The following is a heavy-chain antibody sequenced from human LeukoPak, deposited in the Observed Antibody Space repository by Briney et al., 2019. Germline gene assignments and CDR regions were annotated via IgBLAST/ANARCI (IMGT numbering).Heavy chain of an antibody. D-gene: IGHD2-15*01. CDR2: ISYDGSNK. Sequence: PGGSLRLSCAASGFTFSSYGMHWVRQAPGKGLEWVAVISYDGSNKYYADSVKGRFTISRDNSKNTLYLQMNSLRAEDTAVYYCANGEGSCSGGSCYSLSFDYWGQGTLVTVSS. V-gene: IGHV3-30*18. CDR3: ANGEGSCSGGSCYSLSFDY. CDR1: GFTFSSYG. J-gene: IGHJ4*02.